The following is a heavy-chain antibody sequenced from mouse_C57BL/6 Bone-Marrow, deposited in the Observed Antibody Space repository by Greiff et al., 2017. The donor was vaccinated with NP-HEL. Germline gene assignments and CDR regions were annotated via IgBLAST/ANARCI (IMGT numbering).Heavy chain of an antibody. CDR2: IYPGSGNT. CDR3: ARSRVYYYGSSYVGWYFDV. V-gene: IGHV1-76*01. D-gene: IGHD1-1*01. CDR1: GYTFTDYY. J-gene: IGHJ1*03. Sequence: VQLQQSGAELVRPGASVKLSCKASGYTFTDYYINWVKQRPGQGLEWIARIYPGSGNTYYNEKFKGKATLTAEKSSSTAYMQLSSLTSEDSAVYFCARSRVYYYGSSYVGWYFDVWGTGTTVTVSS.